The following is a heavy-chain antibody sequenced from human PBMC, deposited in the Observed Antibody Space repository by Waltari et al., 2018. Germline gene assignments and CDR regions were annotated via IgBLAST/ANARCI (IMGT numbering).Heavy chain of an antibody. D-gene: IGHD3-22*01. Sequence: QVQLVQSGAEVKKPGASVKVSCKASGYTFTGYYMHWVRQAPGQGLEWMGRINPNSGGTNYAQKFQGRVTITADKSTSTAYMELSSLRSEDTAVYYCARVSKSSGYYYVFDYWGQGTLVTVSS. J-gene: IGHJ4*02. V-gene: IGHV1-2*06. CDR1: GYTFTGYY. CDR3: ARVSKSSGYYYVFDY. CDR2: INPNSGGT.